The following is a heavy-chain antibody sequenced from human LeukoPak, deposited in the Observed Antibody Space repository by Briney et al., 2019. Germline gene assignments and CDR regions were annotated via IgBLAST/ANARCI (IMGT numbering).Heavy chain of an antibody. V-gene: IGHV5-10-1*01. D-gene: IGHD6-13*01. CDR3: ASYSYSSSWYTRVDY. Sequence: GESPKISCKGSGYSFTSYWISWVRQMPGKGLEWMGRIDPSDSYTNYSPSFQGHVTISADKSISTAYLQWSSLKASDTAMYYCASYSYSSSWYTRVDYWGQGTLVTVSS. CDR1: GYSFTSYW. CDR2: IDPSDSYT. J-gene: IGHJ4*02.